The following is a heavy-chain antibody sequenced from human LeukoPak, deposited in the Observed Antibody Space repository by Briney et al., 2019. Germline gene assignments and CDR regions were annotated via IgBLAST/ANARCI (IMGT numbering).Heavy chain of an antibody. CDR2: ISYDGSNK. J-gene: IGHJ6*03. V-gene: IGHV3-30*01. CDR3: ARGSNAVAGTTYYYYYMDV. CDR1: GFTFSSYA. D-gene: IGHD6-19*01. Sequence: GRSLRLSCAASGFTFSSYAMHWVRQAPGKGLEWVAVISYDGSNKYYADSVNGRFTISRDNSKNTLYLQMDSLRAEDTAVYYCARGSNAVAGTTYYYYYMDVWGKGTTVTVSS.